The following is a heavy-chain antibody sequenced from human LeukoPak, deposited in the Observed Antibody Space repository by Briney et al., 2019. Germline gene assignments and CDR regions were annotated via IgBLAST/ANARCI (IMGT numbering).Heavy chain of an antibody. D-gene: IGHD7-27*01. Sequence: GGSLRLSCAASGFTFSTNAMSWVRQAPGKGLEWVSGIGNRLSDTYYADSVKGRFTISKDNSMNTLYLQMNSLRAEDTAVYYCAKDLHYWGCDYWGQGTLVTVSS. J-gene: IGHJ4*02. CDR3: AKDLHYWGCDY. CDR1: GFTFSTNA. V-gene: IGHV3-23*01. CDR2: IGNRLSDT.